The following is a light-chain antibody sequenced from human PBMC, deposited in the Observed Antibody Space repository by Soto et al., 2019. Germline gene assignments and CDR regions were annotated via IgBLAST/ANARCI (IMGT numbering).Light chain of an antibody. V-gene: IGKV3-15*01. CDR1: QSVSEY. J-gene: IGKJ1*01. Sequence: EVVMTQSPATLSVSPGERATLSCRASQSVSEYLAWYQQKPGQAPRLLIYGASTRATGIPARFSGSGSGTEFTLTISSLQSEDFAVYYCQQYGSSPQTFGQGTTVEIK. CDR3: QQYGSSPQT. CDR2: GAS.